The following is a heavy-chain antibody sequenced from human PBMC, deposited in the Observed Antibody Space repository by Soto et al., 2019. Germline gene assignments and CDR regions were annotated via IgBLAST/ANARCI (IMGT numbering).Heavy chain of an antibody. V-gene: IGHV4-4*07. D-gene: IGHD1-1*01. CDR1: GGPISGYY. CDR2: IYSAGTT. J-gene: IGHJ3*01. Sequence: QVQLRESGPGLVKPSETLSLTCNVSGGPISGYYWNWIRQPAGKGLEWIGRIYSAGTTDLNPSLKSRVIMSVDTSRNQFSLKLLSVTAGDTAVYYCAANWRGAYEGLFDLWGQGTAVTVSS. CDR3: AANWRGAYEGLFDL.